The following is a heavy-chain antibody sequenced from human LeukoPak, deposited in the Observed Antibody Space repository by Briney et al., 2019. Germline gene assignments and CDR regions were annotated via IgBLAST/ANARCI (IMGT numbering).Heavy chain of an antibody. CDR1: GASITSFH. CDR3: ARKDGDY. D-gene: IGHD6-6*01. CDR2: IYSSGST. V-gene: IGHV4-4*07. J-gene: IGHJ4*02. Sequence: SETLSLTCTVSGASITSFHWTWIRQPAGKGLEWIGLIYSSGSTIYNPSLQSRVAMSVDMTKNQLSLKLSSVIAADTAMYYCARKDGDYWGQGTLVTVSS.